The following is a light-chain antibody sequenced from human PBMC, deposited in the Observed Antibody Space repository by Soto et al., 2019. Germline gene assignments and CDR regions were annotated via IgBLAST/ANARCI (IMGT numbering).Light chain of an antibody. Sequence: EIVFTQRPATLSLSAGERATLSCRASQSVSSYLAWYQQKPGQAPRLLMYEASNRATGIPARFSGGGSGTDFTLTISSLEPEDFAVYYCQQRSDWPWTFGQGTKVDI. CDR3: QQRSDWPWT. CDR2: EAS. J-gene: IGKJ1*01. CDR1: QSVSSY. V-gene: IGKV3-11*01.